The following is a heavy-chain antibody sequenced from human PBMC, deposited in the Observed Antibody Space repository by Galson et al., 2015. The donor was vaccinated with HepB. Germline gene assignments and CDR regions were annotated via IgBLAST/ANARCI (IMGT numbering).Heavy chain of an antibody. CDR3: ASLETRGMTTMPFDY. Sequence: SLRLSCAASGFTFSNYAFHWVRQAPGQGLECVALIPIDGINTDYADCLQGRSTISRDKSKNTLFLQMNNMRGEDTALYYCASLETRGMTTMPFDYWGQGTLVTVSS. CDR2: IPIDGINT. D-gene: IGHD5-24*01. CDR1: GFTFSNYA. V-gene: IGHV3-30-3*02. J-gene: IGHJ4*02.